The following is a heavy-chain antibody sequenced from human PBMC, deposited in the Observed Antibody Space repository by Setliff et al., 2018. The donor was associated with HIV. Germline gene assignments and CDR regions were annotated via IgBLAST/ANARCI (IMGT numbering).Heavy chain of an antibody. CDR1: GYTFTSYG. Sequence: ASVKVSCKASGYTFTSYGISWVRQAPGQGLEWVGWISAYNGNTNYAQKFQGRVTMTTDRSTSTAYMELRSLRSDDTAVYYCARDVGRDGYCFDHWGQGTLVTVSS. J-gene: IGHJ4*02. D-gene: IGHD5-12*01. V-gene: IGHV1-18*01. CDR2: ISAYNGNT. CDR3: ARDVGRDGYCFDH.